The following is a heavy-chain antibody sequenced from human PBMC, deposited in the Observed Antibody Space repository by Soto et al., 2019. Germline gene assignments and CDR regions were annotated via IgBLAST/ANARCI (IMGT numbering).Heavy chain of an antibody. CDR2: ISGSGGST. D-gene: IGHD1-26*01. CDR1: GFTFSSYA. V-gene: IGHV3-23*01. Sequence: PGGSLRLSCAASGFTFSSYAMSWGRQPPGQGLEWVPAISGSGGSTYYADSVRGRFTISGDNSKNTLFLQMTSLRAEGTAVYYSAKWGRQSLGHDALECCGRRTM. J-gene: IGHJ3*01. CDR3: AKWGRQSLGHDALEC.